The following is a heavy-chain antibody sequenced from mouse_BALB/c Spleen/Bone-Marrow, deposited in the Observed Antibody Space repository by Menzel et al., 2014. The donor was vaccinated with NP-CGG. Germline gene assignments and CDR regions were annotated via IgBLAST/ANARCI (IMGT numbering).Heavy chain of an antibody. V-gene: IGHV1-26*01. D-gene: IGHD1-1*01. CDR3: ARDYGSSYVAY. CDR1: GYTFTDYY. CDR2: INPNNGDT. Sequence: EVQLQQSGPELVKPGASVKMSCKASGYTFTDYYMKWVKQSHGKSFEWTGDINPNNGDTFYNQKFKGKATLTVDKSSSTAYMQLNSLTSEDSAVYYCARDYGSSYVAYWGQGTLVTVSA. J-gene: IGHJ3*01.